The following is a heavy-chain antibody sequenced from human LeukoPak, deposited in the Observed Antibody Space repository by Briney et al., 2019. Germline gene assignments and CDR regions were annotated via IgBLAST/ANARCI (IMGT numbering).Heavy chain of an antibody. CDR3: AKDLGGGSGCYDL. V-gene: IGHV3-30*18. CDR1: GFTFSSYG. D-gene: IGHD6-19*01. CDR2: ISYDGSYK. Sequence: PGGSLRLSCAASGFTFSSYGMHWVRHAPGKGLEWVAIISYDGSYKYYADSVQGRFTISRDNSKNTLYLQMNSLRAEDTAVYYCAKDLGGGSGCYDLWGRGTLVTVSS. J-gene: IGHJ2*01.